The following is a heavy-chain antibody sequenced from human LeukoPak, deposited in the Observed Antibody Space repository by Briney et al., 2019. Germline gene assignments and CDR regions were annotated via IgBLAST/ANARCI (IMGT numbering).Heavy chain of an antibody. Sequence: SETLSLTCTVSGGSISSSSSYWGWVRQPPGKGPEWIASIYYSGLTYDNPSLKSRVSISVDTSKNQFSLRLSSVTAADTAVYYCARRGDILTDYAFDYWGQGTLVTVSS. CDR2: IYYSGLT. V-gene: IGHV4-39*01. CDR1: GGSISSSSSY. CDR3: ARRGDILTDYAFDY. D-gene: IGHD3-9*01. J-gene: IGHJ4*02.